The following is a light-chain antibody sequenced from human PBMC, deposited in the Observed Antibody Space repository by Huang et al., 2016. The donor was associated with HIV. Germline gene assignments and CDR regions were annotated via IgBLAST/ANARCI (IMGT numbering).Light chain of an antibody. CDR2: AAS. J-gene: IGKJ4*01. CDR1: QPISAW. Sequence: DIQMTQSPSSVSASVGDSVTITCRASQPISAWLAWYQQKPGQAPSLLIYAASTLHSGVPSRFSGSGSGTDFTLTITNLQPADFATYYCQQANTFPLTFGGGTKVDIK. V-gene: IGKV1-12*01. CDR3: QQANTFPLT.